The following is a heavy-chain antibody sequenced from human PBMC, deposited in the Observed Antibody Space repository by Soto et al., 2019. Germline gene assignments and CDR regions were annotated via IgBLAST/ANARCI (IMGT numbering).Heavy chain of an antibody. V-gene: IGHV3-20*04. CDR1: GFTFDAYG. Sequence: PGGFLRLSCAASGFTFDAYGMSWVRQAPGKGLEWVSGINWNGGSTGYADSVKGRFTTSRDNAKNSLYLQMNSLRAEDTALYYCARDSLPGIAVAAPQTGFDYWGQGTLVTVSS. CDR2: INWNGGST. D-gene: IGHD6-19*01. CDR3: ARDSLPGIAVAAPQTGFDY. J-gene: IGHJ4*02.